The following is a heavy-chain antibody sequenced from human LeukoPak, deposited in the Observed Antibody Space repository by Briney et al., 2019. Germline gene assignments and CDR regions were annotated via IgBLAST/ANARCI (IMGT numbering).Heavy chain of an antibody. D-gene: IGHD3-22*01. V-gene: IGHV3-7*02. J-gene: IGHJ4*02. CDR2: IKQDGSEK. CDR3: ARRGDSSGYYPNTFDY. Sequence: GGSLRLSCAASGYTFSSYWMSWVRQAPGKGLEWVANIKQDGSEKYYADSVKGRFTISRDNAKNSLYLQMNSLRSEDTAVYYCARRGDSSGYYPNTFDYWGQGTLVTVSS. CDR1: GYTFSSYW.